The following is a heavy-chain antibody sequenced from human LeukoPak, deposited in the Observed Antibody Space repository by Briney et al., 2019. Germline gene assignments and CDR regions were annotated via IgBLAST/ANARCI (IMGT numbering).Heavy chain of an antibody. CDR3: ARDKSNKGHDC. J-gene: IGHJ4*02. Sequence: GGSLILSCAASGFTFSNYAMSWVRQAPGKGLEWVSAISGSGGSTYYADSVKGRFTISRDNSKNTLYLQMNSLRADDTSVYYCARDKSNKGHDCWGQGTLVTVSS. CDR2: ISGSGGST. V-gene: IGHV3-23*01. CDR1: GFTFSNYA.